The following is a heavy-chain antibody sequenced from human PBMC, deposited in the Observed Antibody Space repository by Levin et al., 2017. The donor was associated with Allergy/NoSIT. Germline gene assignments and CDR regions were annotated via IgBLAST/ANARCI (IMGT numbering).Heavy chain of an antibody. CDR2: ILYDGSKQ. V-gene: IGHV3-30*18. CDR3: AKEMFGGAYWYYALDV. J-gene: IGHJ6*02. D-gene: IGHD3-3*01. Sequence: PGGSLRLSCAASGFTFNSYGMHWVRQAPGKGPEWVAVILYDGSKQYYVDSVRGRFTISRDDSKNTLYLQMNSLRAEDTAVYYCAKEMFGGAYWYYALDVWGQGTTVTVSS. CDR1: GFTFNSYG.